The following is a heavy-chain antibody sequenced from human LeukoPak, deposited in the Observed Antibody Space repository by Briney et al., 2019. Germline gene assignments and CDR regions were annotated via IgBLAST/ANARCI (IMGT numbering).Heavy chain of an antibody. Sequence: PGGSLRLSCAASGFTFDDFAMSWVRQAPGRGLEWVSGISWNGGSTGYGDSVKGRFTISRDNAKNSLNLQMNSLRAEDTALYYCARGRAFDIWGQGTMVTVSS. CDR1: GFTFDDFA. J-gene: IGHJ3*02. CDR2: ISWNGGST. V-gene: IGHV3-20*04. CDR3: ARGRAFDI.